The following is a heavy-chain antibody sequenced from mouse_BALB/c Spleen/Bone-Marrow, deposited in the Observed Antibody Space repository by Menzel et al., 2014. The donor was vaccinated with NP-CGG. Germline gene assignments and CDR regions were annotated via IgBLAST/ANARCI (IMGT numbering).Heavy chain of an antibody. V-gene: IGHV1-7*01. Sequence: LEESGAELAKPGASVKMSCKASGYTFTSYWMHWVKQRPGQGLEWIGYINPSTGYTEYNQKFKDKATLTADKSSSTAYMQLSSLTSEDSAVYYCARDPYYYGFDYWGQGTTLTVSS. CDR3: ARDPYYYGFDY. J-gene: IGHJ2*01. D-gene: IGHD1-1*01. CDR2: INPSTGYT. CDR1: GYTFTSYW.